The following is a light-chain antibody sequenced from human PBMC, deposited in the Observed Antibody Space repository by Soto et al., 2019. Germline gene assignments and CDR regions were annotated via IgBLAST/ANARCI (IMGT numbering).Light chain of an antibody. V-gene: IGKV3-11*01. CDR3: QQRSEWPIT. CDR1: QSVSSY. J-gene: IGKJ5*01. Sequence: EFVLTQSPGTLSLSPGERATLSCRASQSVSSYLAWYQQKPGQAPRLFIYDASTRATGIPARFSGSGSGTDFTLTISSLEPEDFAVYYCQQRSEWPITFGQGTRLEI. CDR2: DAS.